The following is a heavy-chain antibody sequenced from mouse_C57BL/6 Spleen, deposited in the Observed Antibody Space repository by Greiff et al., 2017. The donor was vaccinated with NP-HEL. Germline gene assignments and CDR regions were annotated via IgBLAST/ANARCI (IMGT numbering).Heavy chain of an antibody. J-gene: IGHJ1*03. Sequence: QVQLQQPGAELVRPGSSVKLSCKASGYTFTSYWMHWVKQRPIQGLEWIGNIDPSDSETHYNQKFKDKATLTVDKSSSTAYMQLSSLTSEDSAVYYCARGPYYYGSSPWYFDVWGTGTTVTVSS. D-gene: IGHD1-1*01. CDR1: GYTFTSYW. CDR3: ARGPYYYGSSPWYFDV. V-gene: IGHV1-52*01. CDR2: IDPSDSET.